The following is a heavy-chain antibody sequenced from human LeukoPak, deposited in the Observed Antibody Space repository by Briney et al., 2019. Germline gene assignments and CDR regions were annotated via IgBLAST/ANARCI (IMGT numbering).Heavy chain of an antibody. CDR1: GGSISSYY. CDR2: TYYSGST. V-gene: IGHV4-59*01. CDR3: ARSAGYYFDY. J-gene: IGHJ4*02. Sequence: SETLSLTCTVSGGSISSYYWSWIRQPPGKGLEWIGYTYYSGSTNYYPSLKSRVTVSVGTSKNQFSLKLSSVTAADTAVYYCARSAGYYFDYWGQGTLVTVSS. D-gene: IGHD1-14*01.